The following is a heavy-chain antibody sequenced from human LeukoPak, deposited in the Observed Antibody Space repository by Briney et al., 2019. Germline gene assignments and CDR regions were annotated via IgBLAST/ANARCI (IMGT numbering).Heavy chain of an antibody. CDR3: ALYGTMVRGVIIRGDFDY. J-gene: IGHJ4*02. CDR2: ISSSSSTI. V-gene: IGHV3-48*01. D-gene: IGHD3-10*01. CDR1: GFTFSSYR. Sequence: PGGSLRLSCAASGFTFSSYRMNWVRQAPGKGLEWVSYISSSSSTIYYADSVKGRFTISRDNAKNSLYLQMNSLRAEDTAVYYCALYGTMVRGVIIRGDFDYWGQGTLVTVSS.